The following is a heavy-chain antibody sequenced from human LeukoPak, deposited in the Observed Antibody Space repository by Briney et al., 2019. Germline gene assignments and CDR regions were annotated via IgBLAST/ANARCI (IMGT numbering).Heavy chain of an antibody. Sequence: SQTLSLTCAVSGGSISSGGYSWSWIRQPPGKGLEWIGYIYHSGSTYYNPSLKSRVTISVDRSKNQFSLKLSSVTAADTAVYHCARCPLRRGMDVWGRGTTVTVSS. V-gene: IGHV4-30-2*01. D-gene: IGHD3-16*01. CDR2: IYHSGST. CDR1: GGSISSGGYS. CDR3: ARCPLRRGMDV. J-gene: IGHJ6*02.